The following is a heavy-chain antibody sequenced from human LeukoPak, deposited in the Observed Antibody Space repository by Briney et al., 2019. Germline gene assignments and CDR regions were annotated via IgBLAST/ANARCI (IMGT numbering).Heavy chain of an antibody. CDR2: IKHDGSEQ. J-gene: IGHJ4*02. CDR3: KSGGAAPGAFDY. CDR1: GFTFTIYW. Sequence: GGSLRLSCAAYGFTFTIYWMSWMRQAPGKGLQWVANIKHDGSEQYYVDSVKGRFSISRDNARNSLYLQMNSLGVEDTAVYYCKSGGAAPGAFDYWGQGALVTVSS. V-gene: IGHV3-7*01. D-gene: IGHD6-13*01.